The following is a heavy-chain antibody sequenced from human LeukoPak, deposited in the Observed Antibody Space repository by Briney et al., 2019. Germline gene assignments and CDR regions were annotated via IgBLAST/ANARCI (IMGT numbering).Heavy chain of an antibody. CDR1: GFTFSSYA. CDR3: ARECIQLWRANWFDP. J-gene: IGHJ5*02. Sequence: QTGGSLRLSCAASGFTFSSYAMSWVRQAPGKGLEWVSYISSSGSTIYYADSVKGRFTISRDNAKNSLYLQMNSLRAEDTAVYYCARECIQLWRANWFDPWGQGTLVTVSS. V-gene: IGHV3-48*03. D-gene: IGHD5-18*01. CDR2: ISSSGSTI.